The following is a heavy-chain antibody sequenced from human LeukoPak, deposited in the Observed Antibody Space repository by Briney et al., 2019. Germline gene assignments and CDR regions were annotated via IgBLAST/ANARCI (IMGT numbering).Heavy chain of an antibody. J-gene: IGHJ4*02. CDR1: GFTVSTNC. D-gene: IGHD5-18*01. Sequence: GGSLRLSCAASGFTVSTNCMTWVRQAPGKGPEWVSTIYSGGTTYYADSVMGRFTISRHNSRNTLYLQMNSLRAEDTAVYYCARVDTVMAYYFDLWGQGTLVTVSS. CDR2: IYSGGTT. V-gene: IGHV3-53*04. CDR3: ARVDTVMAYYFDL.